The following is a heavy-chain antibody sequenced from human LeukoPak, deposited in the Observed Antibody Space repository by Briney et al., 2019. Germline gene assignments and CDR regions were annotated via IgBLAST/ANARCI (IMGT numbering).Heavy chain of an antibody. V-gene: IGHV1-24*01. Sequence: ASVKVSCKVSGYTLTELSMHWVRQAPGKGLEWMGGFDPEDGETIYAQKFQGRVTMTEDTSTDTAYMELSSLRSEDTAVYYCATGNLLFGVLHAGYYGMDVWGQGTTVTVSS. CDR3: ATGNLLFGVLHAGYYGMDV. CDR1: GYTLTELS. D-gene: IGHD3-3*01. CDR2: FDPEDGET. J-gene: IGHJ6*02.